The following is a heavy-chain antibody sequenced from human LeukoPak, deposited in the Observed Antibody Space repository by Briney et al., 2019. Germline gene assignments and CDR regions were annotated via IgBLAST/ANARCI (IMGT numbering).Heavy chain of an antibody. Sequence: GGSLRLSCAASGFTFSSYAMNWVRQAPGKGLEWVSAISRSGASTYYADSVKGRFTISRDNSRNTVYLQMNSLRAEDTAVYYCARSKDTAMVMGFDYWSQGTLVTVSS. J-gene: IGHJ4*02. CDR3: ARSKDTAMVMGFDY. D-gene: IGHD5-18*01. V-gene: IGHV3-23*01. CDR2: ISRSGAST. CDR1: GFTFSSYA.